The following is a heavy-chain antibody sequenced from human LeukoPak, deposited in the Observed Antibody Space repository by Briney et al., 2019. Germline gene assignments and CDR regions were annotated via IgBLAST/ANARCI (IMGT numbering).Heavy chain of an antibody. CDR3: ARGGGSYAMDV. J-gene: IGHJ6*02. D-gene: IGHD3-10*01. V-gene: IGHV3-7*02. CDR2: IKQDGTQS. CDR1: GFTFSSYW. Sequence: GGSLRLSCVASGFTFSSYWMSWVRQAPGKGLEWVANIKQDGTQSIYVDSVKGRFTISRDNAKNSLYLQMSSLRDEDTAIYYCARGGGSYAMDVWGQGTTVTVSS.